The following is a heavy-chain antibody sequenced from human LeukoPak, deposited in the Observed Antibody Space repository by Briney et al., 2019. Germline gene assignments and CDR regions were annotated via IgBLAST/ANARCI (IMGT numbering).Heavy chain of an antibody. Sequence: GGSLRLSCAASGFTFSGYNMNWVRQAPGKGLEWVSYISSSSSTKYYADSVKGRFTISRDNAKNSLYLQMNSLRAEDTAVYYCARRSVSCLDAFDIWGQGTMVTVSS. D-gene: IGHD2-15*01. CDR1: GFTFSGYN. J-gene: IGHJ3*02. CDR3: ARRSVSCLDAFDI. V-gene: IGHV3-48*01. CDR2: ISSSSSTK.